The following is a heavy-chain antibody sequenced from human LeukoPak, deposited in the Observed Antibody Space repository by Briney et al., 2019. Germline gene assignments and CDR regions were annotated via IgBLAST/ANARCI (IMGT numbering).Heavy chain of an antibody. D-gene: IGHD6-13*01. CDR1: GFTFSSYA. CDR2: ISGSGGST. V-gene: IGHV3-23*01. CDR3: DGTAAGTLDY. Sequence: PGGSLRLSCAASGFTFSSYAMSWVRQAPGKGLEWVSGISGSGGSTYYADSVKGRFTISRDNSKNTLYLQMNSLRAEDTAVYYCDGTAAGTLDYWGQGTLVTVSS. J-gene: IGHJ4*02.